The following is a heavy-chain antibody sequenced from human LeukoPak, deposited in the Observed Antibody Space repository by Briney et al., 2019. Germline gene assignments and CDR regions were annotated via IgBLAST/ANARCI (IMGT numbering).Heavy chain of an antibody. CDR1: GFIFSDYV. CDR2: ISVSGDKT. CDR3: ARGSGRRFLEWLPTHYYYGMDV. J-gene: IGHJ6*02. V-gene: IGHV3-23*01. Sequence: GGSLRLSCAASGFIFSDYVMSWLRQAPGKGLEWVSSISVSGDKTYYADIVKGRFTISRDNSKTTLYLQMNSLRAEDTAVYYCARGSGRRFLEWLPTHYYYGMDVWGQGTTVTVSS. D-gene: IGHD3-3*01.